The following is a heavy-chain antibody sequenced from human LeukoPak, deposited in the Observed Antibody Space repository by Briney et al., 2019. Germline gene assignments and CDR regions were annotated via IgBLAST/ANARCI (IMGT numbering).Heavy chain of an antibody. D-gene: IGHD3-22*01. V-gene: IGHV3-48*04. CDR1: GFTFSSYS. J-gene: IGHJ3*02. CDR3: ARASAYYDSSGYYTHDAFDI. CDR2: ISSSGSTI. Sequence: PGGSLRLSCAASGFTFSSYSMSWVRQAPGKGLEWVSYISSSGSTIYYADSVKGRFTISRDNAKNSLYLQMNSLRAEDTAVYYCARASAYYDSSGYYTHDAFDIWGQGTMVTVSS.